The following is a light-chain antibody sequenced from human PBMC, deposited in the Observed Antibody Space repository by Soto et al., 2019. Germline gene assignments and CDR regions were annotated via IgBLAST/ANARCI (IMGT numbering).Light chain of an antibody. CDR3: QTSDSGLFGLI. CDR1: NSNIGTGFD. J-gene: IGLJ1*01. V-gene: IGLV1-40*01. CDR2: GTS. Sequence: QPVLTQPPSGSGAPGQRVTIACTGNNSNIGTGFDVHWYRHFPGAAPKLLLSGTSHRPSGVPDRFSGSKSGTSASLAITGLQADDEADYYCQTSDSGLFGLIFGTGTKVTVL.